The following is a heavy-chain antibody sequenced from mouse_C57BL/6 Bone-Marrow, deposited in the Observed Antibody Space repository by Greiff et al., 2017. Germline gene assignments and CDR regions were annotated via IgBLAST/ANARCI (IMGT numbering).Heavy chain of an antibody. CDR3: ARLYYGNPYAMEY. CDR1: GFNIKDYY. Sequence: VQLQQSGAELVKPGASVKLSCTASGFNIKDYYMHWVKQRPEQGLEWIGRIDPEDGETKYAPQFQGKATITADTSSNTAYLQLSSLTSADTAVYYCARLYYGNPYAMEYWGQGTAVTVSS. J-gene: IGHJ4*01. V-gene: IGHV14-2*01. CDR2: IDPEDGET. D-gene: IGHD2-1*01.